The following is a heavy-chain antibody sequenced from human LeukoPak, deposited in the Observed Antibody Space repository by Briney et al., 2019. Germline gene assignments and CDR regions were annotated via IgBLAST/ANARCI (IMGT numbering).Heavy chain of an antibody. J-gene: IGHJ4*02. V-gene: IGHV3-23*01. CDR2: LSGNGYKT. Sequence: GGSLRLSCAASGFAFSTYAMSWVRQAPGKGLEWVSALSGNGYKTYYADSVKGRFTISRDNSKNTLYLQMNSLRDEDTAVYFCARATTTRTRFDYWGQGTLVTVSS. CDR1: GFAFSTYA. D-gene: IGHD4-17*01. CDR3: ARATTTRTRFDY.